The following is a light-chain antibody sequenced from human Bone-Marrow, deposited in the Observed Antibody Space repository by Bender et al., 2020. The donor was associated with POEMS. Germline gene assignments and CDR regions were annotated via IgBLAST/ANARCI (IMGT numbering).Light chain of an antibody. CDR2: SSH. V-gene: IGLV1-44*01. CDR1: SSNIGSSYN. J-gene: IGLJ3*02. Sequence: QSVLTQPPSVSGAPGQRVTISCTGSSSNIGSSYNVHWYQQFPGTAPKLLIYSSHRRPSEVPDRFSGSRSGTSASLAISGLQSEDEADYYCAVWDDSLNGWVFGGGTKLTVL. CDR3: AVWDDSLNGWV.